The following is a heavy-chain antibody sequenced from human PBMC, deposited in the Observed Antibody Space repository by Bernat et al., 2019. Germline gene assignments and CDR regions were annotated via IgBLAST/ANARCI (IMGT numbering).Heavy chain of an antibody. CDR1: GFTFSGSA. V-gene: IGHV3-73*02. CDR2: IRSKANIYAT. D-gene: IGHD6-19*01. J-gene: IGHJ4*02. CDR3: TRLDSSGWYSGYYFEY. Sequence: EVQLVESGGGLVQPGGSLKLSCAASGFTFSGSAMHWVRQASGKGLEWVGRIRSKANIYATAYAASVKGRFTISRDDSKNTAYLQMNSLKTEDTAVYYCTRLDSSGWYSGYYFEYWGQGTLVSVSS.